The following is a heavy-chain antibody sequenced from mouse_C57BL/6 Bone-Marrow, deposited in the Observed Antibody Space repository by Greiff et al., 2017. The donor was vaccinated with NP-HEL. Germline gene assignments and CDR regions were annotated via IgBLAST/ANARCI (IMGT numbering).Heavy chain of an antibody. CDR1: GYTFTSYW. V-gene: IGHV1-7*01. J-gene: IGHJ1*03. D-gene: IGHD5-1-1*01. Sequence: QVQLQQSGAELAKPGASVKLSCKASGYTFTSYWMHWVKQRPGQGLEWIGYINPSSGYTKYNQKFKDKATLTADKASSTAYMQLSSLTYEDSAVDYCARKNTNWYVDVWGTGTTVTVSS. CDR2: INPSSGYT. CDR3: ARKNTNWYVDV.